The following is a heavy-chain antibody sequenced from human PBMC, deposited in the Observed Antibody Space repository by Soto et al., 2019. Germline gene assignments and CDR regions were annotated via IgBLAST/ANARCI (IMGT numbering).Heavy chain of an antibody. Sequence: QLQLQESGPGLVKPSETLSLTCTVSGGSISSSSYYWGWIRQPPGKGLEWIGSIYYSGSTYYNPSLKSRVTISVDTSKTQVSLKLSSVTAADTAVYYCASRDGWAGYFDYWGQGTLVTVSS. CDR1: GGSISSSSYY. J-gene: IGHJ4*02. CDR3: ASRDGWAGYFDY. V-gene: IGHV4-39*01. D-gene: IGHD1-26*01. CDR2: IYYSGST.